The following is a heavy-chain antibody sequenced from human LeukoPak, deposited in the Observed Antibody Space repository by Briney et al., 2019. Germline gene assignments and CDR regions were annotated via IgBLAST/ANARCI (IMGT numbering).Heavy chain of an antibody. D-gene: IGHD2-2*01. CDR1: GGSISSGGYY. CDR2: IYHSGST. CDR3: ARACMVVPAAMAWYFDL. V-gene: IGHV4-30-2*01. Sequence: SETLSLTCTVSGGSISSGGYYWSWIRQPPGKGLEWIGYIYHSGSTYYNPSLKSRVTISVDRSKNQFSLKLSSVTAADTAVYYCARACMVVPAAMAWYFDLWGRGTLVTVSS. J-gene: IGHJ2*01.